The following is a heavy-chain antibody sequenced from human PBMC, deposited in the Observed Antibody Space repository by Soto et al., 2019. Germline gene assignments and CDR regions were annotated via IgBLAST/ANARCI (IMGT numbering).Heavy chain of an antibody. CDR1: GYTFTNYY. J-gene: IGHJ4*02. V-gene: IGHV1-46*01. D-gene: IGHD1-1*01. Sequence: QVQLVQSGAEVKRPGASVKVSCKASGYTFTNYYMHWVRQAPGQGLEWMGVIHYSGATPTYAQKFVGGVEMAWDTAASSVYVELSSLTSEDTAVYYCARGGRDLATTGSLDYWGQGTLVTVSS. CDR2: IHYSGATP. CDR3: ARGGRDLATTGSLDY.